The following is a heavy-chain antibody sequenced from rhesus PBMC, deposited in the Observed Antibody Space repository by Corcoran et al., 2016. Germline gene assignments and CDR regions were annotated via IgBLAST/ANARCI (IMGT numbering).Heavy chain of an antibody. D-gene: IGHD1-32*01. CDR3: ARGITQYYFDY. Sequence: QVQLQESGPGLVKPSETLSLTCTVSGGSISGYYYWSSVRPPPGKGLEGIGGIYGNSASTYYNPSLKSRVTISKDTSKNQFSLKLSSVTAADTAVYYCARGITQYYFDYWGQGVLVSVSS. V-gene: IGHV4-143*01. J-gene: IGHJ4*01. CDR1: GGSISGYYY. CDR2: IYGNSAST.